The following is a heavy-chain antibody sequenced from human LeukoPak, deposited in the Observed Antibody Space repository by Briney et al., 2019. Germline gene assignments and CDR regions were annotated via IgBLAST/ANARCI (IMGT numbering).Heavy chain of an antibody. CDR3: ARMAASIVVVVAAKVYWFDP. J-gene: IGHJ5*02. CDR1: GGSISSSSYY. Sequence: SETLSLTCTVSGGSISSSSYYWGWIRQPPGKGLEWIGSIYYSGSTYYNSSLKSRVTISVDTSKNQFSLKLSSVTAADTAVYYCARMAASIVVVVAAKVYWFDPWGQGTLVTVSS. V-gene: IGHV4-39*07. CDR2: IYYSGST. D-gene: IGHD2-15*01.